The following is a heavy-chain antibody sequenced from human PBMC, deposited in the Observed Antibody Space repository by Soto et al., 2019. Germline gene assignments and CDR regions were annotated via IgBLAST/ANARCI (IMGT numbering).Heavy chain of an antibody. CDR1: GYTFTSYG. Sequence: ASVKVSCKASGYTFTSYGISWVRQAPGQGLEWMGWISAYNGNTNYAQKLQGRATMTTDTSTSTAYMELRSLRSDDTAVYYCARSLGMEWLLRGAFDIWGQGTMVTVSS. V-gene: IGHV1-18*04. D-gene: IGHD6-19*01. CDR2: ISAYNGNT. J-gene: IGHJ3*02. CDR3: ARSLGMEWLLRGAFDI.